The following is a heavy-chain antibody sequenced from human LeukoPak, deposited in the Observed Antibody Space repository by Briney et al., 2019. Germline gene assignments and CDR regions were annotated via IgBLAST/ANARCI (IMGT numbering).Heavy chain of an antibody. Sequence: GGSLRLSCAASGFTFSSYAMSWVRQAPGKGLEWVSAISGSGGSTYYADSVKGRFTISRDNSKNTLYLQMNSLRLDDTAVYYCASPSPGGGAAGLFDYWGQGALVTVSS. CDR2: ISGSGGST. V-gene: IGHV3-23*01. CDR3: ASPSPGGGAAGLFDY. CDR1: GFTFSSYA. J-gene: IGHJ4*02. D-gene: IGHD6-13*01.